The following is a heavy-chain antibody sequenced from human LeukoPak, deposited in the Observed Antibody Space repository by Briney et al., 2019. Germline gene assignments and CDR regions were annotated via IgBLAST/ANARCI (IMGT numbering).Heavy chain of an antibody. V-gene: IGHV3-7*03. CDR1: GGSFSGYY. Sequence: ETLSLTCAVYGGSFSGYYWNWVRQAPGKGLEWVANIKYDGSETYYMDSVTGRFTISRDNAKNSLYLQMNSLRAEDTAVYYCASEEYSRSSYWGQGTLVTVSS. CDR2: IKYDGSET. D-gene: IGHD6-6*01. J-gene: IGHJ4*02. CDR3: ASEEYSRSSY.